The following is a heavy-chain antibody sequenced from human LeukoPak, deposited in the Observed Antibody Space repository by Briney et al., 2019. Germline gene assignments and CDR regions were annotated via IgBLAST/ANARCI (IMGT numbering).Heavy chain of an antibody. Sequence: GASVKVSCKASGYAFTSYGISWVRQAPGQGLEWMGWISAYNGNTNYAQKLQGRATMTTDTSTSTAYMELRSLRSDDTAVYYCARDKSVATTRYFQHWGQGTLVTVAS. J-gene: IGHJ1*01. CDR1: GYAFTSYG. D-gene: IGHD4-23*01. V-gene: IGHV1-18*01. CDR2: ISAYNGNT. CDR3: ARDKSVATTRYFQH.